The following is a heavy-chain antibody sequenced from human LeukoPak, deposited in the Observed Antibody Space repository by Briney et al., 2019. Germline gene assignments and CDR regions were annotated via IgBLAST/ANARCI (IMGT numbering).Heavy chain of an antibody. V-gene: IGHV3-23*01. D-gene: IGHD6-13*01. Sequence: GGSLRLSCAASEFSFSTYAMTWVRQAPGKGLEWVSGISASNGRTYYADPVRGRFTISRDNSKNTLYLQMNSLRAEDTAVYYCAKSASSSSWYYFGYWGQGALVTVSS. CDR1: EFSFSTYA. CDR2: ISASNGRT. J-gene: IGHJ4*02. CDR3: AKSASSSSWYYFGY.